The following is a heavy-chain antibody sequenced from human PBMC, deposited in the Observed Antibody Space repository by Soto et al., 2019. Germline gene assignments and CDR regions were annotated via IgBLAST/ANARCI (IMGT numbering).Heavy chain of an antibody. V-gene: IGHV4-30-2*01. Sequence: QLQLQESGSGLVKPSQTLSLTCAVSGGSISSGGYSWSWIRQPPGKGLEWIGYIYHSGSTYYNPSLQSRVTISVDRSKNQFPLKLSSVTAAATAVYSCARASTTVTTLDYWGQGTLVTVSS. CDR2: IYHSGST. J-gene: IGHJ4*02. D-gene: IGHD4-17*01. CDR3: ARASTTVTTLDY. CDR1: GGSISSGGYS.